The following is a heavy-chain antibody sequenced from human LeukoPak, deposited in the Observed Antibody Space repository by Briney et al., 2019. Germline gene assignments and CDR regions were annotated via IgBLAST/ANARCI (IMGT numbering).Heavy chain of an antibody. CDR2: ISSSSSYI. CDR1: GFTLSSYS. CDR3: ARDVEARVYYGMDV. D-gene: IGHD2-15*01. Sequence: GGSLRLSCAASGFTLSSYSMTWVRQAPGKGLEWVSSISSSSSYIYYADSVKGRFTISRDNAKNSLYLQMNSLRAEDTAVYYCARDVEARVYYGMDVWGQGTTVTVSS. V-gene: IGHV3-21*01. J-gene: IGHJ6*02.